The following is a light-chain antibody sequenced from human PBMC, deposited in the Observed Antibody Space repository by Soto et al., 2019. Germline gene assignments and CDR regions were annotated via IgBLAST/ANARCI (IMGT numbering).Light chain of an antibody. J-gene: IGKJ2*01. CDR2: TSG. Sequence: IQMTQSPSSLSASVGDRVTITCRASQRITTYLNWYQQKPGEAPKLLISTSGTLQRGVPSRFSGSGSGTAFTLPITALRPEDFATYFCQQTYSTPYTFGQGTKLEIK. CDR1: QRITTY. CDR3: QQTYSTPYT. V-gene: IGKV1-39*01.